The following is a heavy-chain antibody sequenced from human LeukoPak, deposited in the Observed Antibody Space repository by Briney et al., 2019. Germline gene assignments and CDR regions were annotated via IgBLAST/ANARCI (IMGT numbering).Heavy chain of an antibody. D-gene: IGHD2-21*02. CDR2: IKQDGSEK. Sequence: GGSLRLSCAASGFTFSSYWMSWVRQAPGKGLEWVANIKQDGSEKYYVDSVKGRFTFSRDNAKNSLYLQMNSLRAEDTAVYYCAKAPSPYCGGDCYAPGYWGQGTLVTVSS. V-gene: IGHV3-7*03. CDR3: AKAPSPYCGGDCYAPGY. CDR1: GFTFSSYW. J-gene: IGHJ4*02.